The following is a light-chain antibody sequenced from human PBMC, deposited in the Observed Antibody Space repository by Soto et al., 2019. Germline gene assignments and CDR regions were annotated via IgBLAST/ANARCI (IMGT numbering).Light chain of an antibody. V-gene: IGKV3D-20*02. Sequence: EIVLTQAPGTLSLSPGERATLACRASQSISSSYLSWYQQKPGQAPRLTLRGTSSRATGIPDRFSGGGSGTDFTLIISGLEPEDFAVYYCQQRSNWPRTFGQGTQGGYQ. J-gene: IGKJ1*01. CDR3: QQRSNWPRT. CDR1: QSISSSY. CDR2: GTS.